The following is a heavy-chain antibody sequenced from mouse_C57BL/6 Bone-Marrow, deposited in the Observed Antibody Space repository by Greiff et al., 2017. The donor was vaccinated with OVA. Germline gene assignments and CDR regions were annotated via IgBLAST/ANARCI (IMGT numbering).Heavy chain of an antibody. Sequence: EVQLVESGGGLVQPKGSLKLSCAASGFSFNTYAMNWVRQAPGKGLEWVARIRSKSNNCATYYADSVKERFTISRDDSESMLYLRMTNLKTEDTAMYYCVRHPNWDWYFDVWGTGTTVTVSS. J-gene: IGHJ1*03. CDR2: IRSKSNNCAT. CDR1: GFSFNTYA. V-gene: IGHV10-1*01. CDR3: VRHPNWDWYFDV. D-gene: IGHD4-1*01.